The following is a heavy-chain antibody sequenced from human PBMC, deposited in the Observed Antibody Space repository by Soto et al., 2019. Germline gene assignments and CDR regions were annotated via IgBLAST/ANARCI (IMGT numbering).Heavy chain of an antibody. D-gene: IGHD2-2*01. J-gene: IGHJ2*01. CDR3: ARAGGFCTGTSYSFFYFDL. V-gene: IGHV4-4*07. CDR1: GGSFGTFY. Sequence: PSETLSLTCNVSGGSFGTFYWNWIRQSAGKGLEWIGRIYHTGSTNYNPSLRGRVAMSMDTSKNQFSLKLTSMTAADTAVYFCARAGGFCTGTSYSFFYFDLWGRGSPVTVSS. CDR2: IYHTGST.